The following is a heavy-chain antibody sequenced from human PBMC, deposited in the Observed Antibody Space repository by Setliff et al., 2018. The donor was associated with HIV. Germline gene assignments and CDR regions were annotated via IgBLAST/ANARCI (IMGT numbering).Heavy chain of an antibody. V-gene: IGHV3-48*01. CDR2: IRATNGNT. D-gene: IGHD3-10*01. Sequence: GGSLRLSCATSGFTFSSYSMNWVRQAPGKGLERLSYIRATNGNTQYADSVKGRFTISRDNAKNSLFLQMNSLRAEDTAVYYCARDDKFAFDYWGLGTLVTVSS. CDR3: ARDDKFAFDY. CDR1: GFTFSSYS. J-gene: IGHJ4*02.